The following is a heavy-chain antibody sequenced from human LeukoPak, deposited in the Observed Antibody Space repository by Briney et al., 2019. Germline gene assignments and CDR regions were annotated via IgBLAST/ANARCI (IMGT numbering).Heavy chain of an antibody. J-gene: IGHJ4*02. Sequence: PGRSLRLSCAASGFTFSSDAMQWVRQAPGKGLEWVAGIWGDGNRQYYTESVRGRFTISRDNSRSAAYLEMSSLRVDDTAIYYCARGRWIDCWGQGALVTVSS. V-gene: IGHV3-30*04. CDR1: GFTFSSDA. CDR3: ARGRWIDC. D-gene: IGHD4-23*01. CDR2: IWGDGNRQ.